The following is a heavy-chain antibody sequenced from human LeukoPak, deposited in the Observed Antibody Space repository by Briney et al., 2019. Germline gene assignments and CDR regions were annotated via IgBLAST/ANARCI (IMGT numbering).Heavy chain of an antibody. D-gene: IGHD5-12*01. CDR2: ISSSSSTI. CDR3: ARGGKIPRGYSGYDFDY. CDR1: GFTFSSYS. Sequence: GGSLRLSCAASGFTFSSYSMNWVRQAPGKGLEWVSYISSSSSTIYYADSVKGRFTISRDNAKNSLYLQMNSLRDEDTAVYYCARGGKIPRGYSGYDFDYWGQGTLVTVSS. J-gene: IGHJ4*02. V-gene: IGHV3-48*02.